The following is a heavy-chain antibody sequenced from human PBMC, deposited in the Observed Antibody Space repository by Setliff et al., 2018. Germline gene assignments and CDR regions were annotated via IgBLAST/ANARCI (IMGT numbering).Heavy chain of an antibody. D-gene: IGHD5-12*01. CDR3: ARGPSGSSSEGYLDY. J-gene: IGHJ4*02. CDR2: IYPGDSDT. V-gene: IGHV5-51*01. CDR1: GYSFASYW. Sequence: PGESLKISCQGSGYSFASYWIGWVRQMPGKGLEWMGIIYPGDSDTNYSPSFQGHVTISADKSISTAYLQWTSLKASDTAMYYCARGPSGSSSEGYLDYWGQGTLVTVSS.